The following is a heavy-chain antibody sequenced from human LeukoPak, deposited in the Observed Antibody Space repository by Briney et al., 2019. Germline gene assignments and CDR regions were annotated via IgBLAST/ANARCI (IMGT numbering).Heavy chain of an antibody. CDR2: ISWNSGSI. CDR3: AKDMGVGATGSFDY. D-gene: IGHD1-26*01. CDR1: GFTFDDYA. J-gene: IGHJ4*02. Sequence: GGSLRLSCAASGFTFDDYAMHWVRQAPGKGLEWVSGISWNSGSIGYADSVKGRFTISRDNAKNSLYLQMNSLRAEDTALYYCAKDMGVGATGSFDYWGQGTLVTVSS. V-gene: IGHV3-9*01.